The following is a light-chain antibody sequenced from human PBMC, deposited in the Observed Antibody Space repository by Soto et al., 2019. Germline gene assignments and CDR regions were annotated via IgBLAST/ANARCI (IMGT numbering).Light chain of an antibody. CDR3: SSYAGSNNKV. Sequence: QSVLTQPPSASGSPGQSVTISCIGTSSDVGGYNYVSWYQQHPGKAPKLIIYEVIKRPSGVPDRFSGSKSGNTASLTVSGLQAEDEADYYCSSYAGSNNKVFGGGTKLTVL. CDR1: SSDVGGYNY. J-gene: IGLJ2*01. V-gene: IGLV2-8*01. CDR2: EVI.